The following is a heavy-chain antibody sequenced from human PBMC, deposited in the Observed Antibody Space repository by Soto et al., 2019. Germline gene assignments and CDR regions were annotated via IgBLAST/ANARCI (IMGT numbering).Heavy chain of an antibody. CDR1: GFTFSSYW. CDR3: ASNQEQLVPYYFDY. D-gene: IGHD6-6*01. CDR2: IKQDGSEK. J-gene: IGHJ4*02. V-gene: IGHV3-7*01. Sequence: EVQLVESGGGLVQPGGSLRLSCAASGFTFSSYWMSWVRQAPGKGLEWVANIKQDGSEKYYVDSVKGRFTISRDNAKNSLYLQMTSLRAEDTAVYYCASNQEQLVPYYFDYWGQGTLVTVSS.